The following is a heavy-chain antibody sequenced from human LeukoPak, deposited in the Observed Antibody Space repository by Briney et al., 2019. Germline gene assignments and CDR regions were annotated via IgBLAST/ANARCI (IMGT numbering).Heavy chain of an antibody. J-gene: IGHJ3*02. CDR2: IYYSGST. Sequence: PSETLSLTCTVSGGSISSYYWSWIRQPPGKELEWIGNIYYSGSTNYNPSLKSRVTISVDTSKNQFSLKLSSVTAADKAVYYCATAMGIAPHDAFDIWGQGTMVTVSS. V-gene: IGHV4-59*01. CDR1: GGSISSYY. D-gene: IGHD1-26*01. CDR3: ATAMGIAPHDAFDI.